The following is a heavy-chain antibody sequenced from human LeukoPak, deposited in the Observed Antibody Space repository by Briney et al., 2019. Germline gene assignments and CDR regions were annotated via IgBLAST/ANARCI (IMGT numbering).Heavy chain of an antibody. D-gene: IGHD3-22*01. CDR1: GGTFSSYG. Sequence: SVKVSCKASGGTFSSYGISWVRQAPGQGLEWMGGIIPIFGTTNSAQKFQGRVTITMGESTSTAYMELSSLRSEDTAVYYCAREVGGYPASDAFDIWGQGTMVTVSS. V-gene: IGHV1-69*05. CDR2: IIPIFGTT. CDR3: AREVGGYPASDAFDI. J-gene: IGHJ3*02.